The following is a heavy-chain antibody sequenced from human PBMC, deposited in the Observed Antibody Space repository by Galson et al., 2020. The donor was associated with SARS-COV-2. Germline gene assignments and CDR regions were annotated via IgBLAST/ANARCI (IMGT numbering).Heavy chain of an antibody. Sequence: GESLKISCVASGFSFRDHGMHWVRQAPGKGLEWVAFLRYDGSSKSYGDSVRGRFTISRDNSKNTLYLQMSSLSSEDTAVYYCAKDFVVLIAATGKYFGMDVWGQGTTVTVSS. D-gene: IGHD2-15*01. CDR1: GFSFRDHG. V-gene: IGHV3-30*02. CDR3: AKDFVVLIAATGKYFGMDV. CDR2: LRYDGSSK. J-gene: IGHJ6*02.